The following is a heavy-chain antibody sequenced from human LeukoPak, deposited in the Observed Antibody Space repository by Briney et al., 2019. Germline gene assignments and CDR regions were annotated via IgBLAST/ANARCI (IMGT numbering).Heavy chain of an antibody. V-gene: IGHV3-7*01. CDR1: GFTFSNYW. J-gene: IGHJ4*02. CDR2: IKQDGSER. Sequence: GGSLRLSCAASGFTFSNYWMSWVRQAPGKGLEWVANIKQDGSERYYVDSVKGRFTISRDNAKNSLSLQMNGLRVEDTAVYYCARAGSFWHYVYWGQGTLVTVSS. D-gene: IGHD1-7*01. CDR3: ARAGSFWHYVY.